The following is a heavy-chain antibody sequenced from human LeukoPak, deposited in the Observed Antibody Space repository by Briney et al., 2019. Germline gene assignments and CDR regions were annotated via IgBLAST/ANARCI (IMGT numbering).Heavy chain of an antibody. CDR1: GYTFTSYD. J-gene: IGHJ6*03. D-gene: IGHD3/OR15-3a*01. CDR3: ARALSWTTDSYYYMDV. CDR2: MNPNSGNI. Sequence: GASVKVSCKASGYTFTSYDINWVRQATGQELEWMGWMNPNSGNIGYAQKFQGRVTMTKNTSITTAYMELSSLRSEDTAVYYCARALSWTTDSYYYMDVWGKGTTVTVSS. V-gene: IGHV1-8*01.